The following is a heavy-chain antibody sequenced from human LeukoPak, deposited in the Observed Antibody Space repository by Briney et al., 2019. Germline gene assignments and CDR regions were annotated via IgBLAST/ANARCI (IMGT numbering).Heavy chain of an antibody. Sequence: GGSLRLSCAASGFTVSNALMSWVRQAPGKGLEWVGHIKSKSDGGATNYAAPVQGRFIISRDDSKNTLYLQMNSLKTEDTAVYYCITYEGVCRGQGTLVTVSA. D-gene: IGHD3-10*01. V-gene: IGHV3-15*01. CDR2: IKSKSDGGAT. J-gene: IGHJ4*02. CDR3: ITYEGVC. CDR1: GFTVSNAL.